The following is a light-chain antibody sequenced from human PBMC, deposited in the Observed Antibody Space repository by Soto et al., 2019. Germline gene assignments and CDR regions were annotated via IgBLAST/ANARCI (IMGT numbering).Light chain of an antibody. CDR1: SSDVGGYNY. V-gene: IGLV2-8*01. Sequence: QSALTQPPSASGSPGQSVTISCTGTSSDVGGYNYVSWYQQHPGRAPKLMIYEVTKRPSGVPDRFSGSKSGHTASLTISGLQSEDEADYYCCSFAGNYIYVFGTGTKVTVL. CDR3: CSFAGNYIYV. J-gene: IGLJ1*01. CDR2: EVT.